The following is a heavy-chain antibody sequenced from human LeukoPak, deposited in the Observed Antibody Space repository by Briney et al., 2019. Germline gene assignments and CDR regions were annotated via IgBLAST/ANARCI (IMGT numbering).Heavy chain of an antibody. J-gene: IGHJ4*02. V-gene: IGHV3-73*01. CDR1: GFTFSGSA. CDR2: IRSKANSYAT. Sequence: GGSLRLSCAASGFTFSGSAMHWVRQASGKGLEWVGRIRSKANSYATAYAASVKGRFTISRDDSKNTAYLQMNSLRAEDTAIYYCSVGSKYWGQGTLVTVSS. CDR3: SVGSKY. D-gene: IGHD3-10*01.